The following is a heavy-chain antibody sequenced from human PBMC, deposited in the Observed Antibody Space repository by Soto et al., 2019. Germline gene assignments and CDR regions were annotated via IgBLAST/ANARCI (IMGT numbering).Heavy chain of an antibody. CDR3: AQYCSRSSCSAAY. J-gene: IGHJ4*02. D-gene: IGHD2-2*01. CDR2: ISYDGRNK. Sequence: QVQLVESGGGVVQPGRSLRLSCAASGFTFSTYAMHWVRQAPGKGLEWVAGISYDGRNKYYADYVKGRITISRDNSKNTLYLQMDSLTAEDTAIYYCAQYCSRSSCSAAYWGQGTLVTVSS. V-gene: IGHV3-30*04. CDR1: GFTFSTYA.